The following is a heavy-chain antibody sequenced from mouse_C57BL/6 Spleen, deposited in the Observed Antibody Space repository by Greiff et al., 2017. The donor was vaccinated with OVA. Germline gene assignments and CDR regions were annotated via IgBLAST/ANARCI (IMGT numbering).Heavy chain of an antibody. CDR1: GYTFTSYW. D-gene: IGHD1-1*01. V-gene: IGHV1-55*01. J-gene: IGHJ1*03. CDR2: IYPGSGST. CDR3: ARGAYGSSYWYFDV. Sequence: VQLQQPGAELVKPGASVKMSCKASGYTFTSYWITWVKQRPGQGLEWIGDIYPGSGSTNYNEKFKSKATLTVDTSSSTAYMQLSSLTSEDSAVYYCARGAYGSSYWYFDVWGTGTTVTVSS.